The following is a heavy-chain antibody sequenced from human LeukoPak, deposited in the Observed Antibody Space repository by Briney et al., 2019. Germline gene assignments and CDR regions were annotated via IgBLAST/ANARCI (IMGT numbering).Heavy chain of an antibody. V-gene: IGHV4-4*08. J-gene: IGHJ2*01. CDR3: ARRAYYDSSGYHPTAGYFDL. D-gene: IGHD3-22*01. CDR2: IYSNGIS. CDR1: GGSIFSSY. Sequence: SETLSLTCSVSGGSIFSSYWNWIRQPPGKGLEWIGYIYSNGISNYSPSLRSRGTISTAPSKTQFSLRLTSVTAADTAMYYCARRAYYDSSGYHPTAGYFDLWGRGTLVTVSS.